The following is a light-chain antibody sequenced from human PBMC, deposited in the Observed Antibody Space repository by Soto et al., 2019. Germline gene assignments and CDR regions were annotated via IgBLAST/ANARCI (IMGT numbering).Light chain of an antibody. V-gene: IGLV1-44*01. CDR1: SSNIGSNT. Sequence: QSVLTQPPSASGTPGQRVTISCSGSSSNIGSNTVNWYQQLPGMAPKLLIYSNNQRPSGVPDRFSGSKSGTSASLAISGLQSEDEADHYCAAWDDSLNGPVFGGGTKLTVL. J-gene: IGLJ2*01. CDR3: AAWDDSLNGPV. CDR2: SNN.